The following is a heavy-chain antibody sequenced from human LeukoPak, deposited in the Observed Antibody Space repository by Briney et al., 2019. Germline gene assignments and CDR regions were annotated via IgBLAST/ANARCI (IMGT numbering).Heavy chain of an antibody. V-gene: IGHV3-48*04. CDR1: GFILSNYR. J-gene: IGHJ4*02. Sequence: GGSLRLSCAASGFILSNYRMNWVRQAPGKGLEWVSYISSSGNSREYADSVKGRFTISRDNARDSLHLQMNSLRVEDTAVYYCARDMTTPIDPRKFDYWGQGTLVTVSS. CDR3: ARDMTTPIDPRKFDY. D-gene: IGHD4-17*01. CDR2: ISSSGNSR.